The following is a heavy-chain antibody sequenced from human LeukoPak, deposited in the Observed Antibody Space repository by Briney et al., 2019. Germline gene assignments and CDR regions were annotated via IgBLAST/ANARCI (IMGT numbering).Heavy chain of an antibody. CDR1: GGTFSSYA. D-gene: IGHD2-2*01. CDR2: IIPNFGTA. V-gene: IGHV1-69*01. CDR3: ASRLYCSNTRCRNFPFAY. Sequence: SVKVSCKASGGTFSSYAINWVRQAPGQGLEWMGGIIPNFGTANYAQKFQDRVTITADESTSTAYMELSSLRSEDTAIYYCASRLYCSNTRCRNFPFAYWGQGTLVTVSS. J-gene: IGHJ4*02.